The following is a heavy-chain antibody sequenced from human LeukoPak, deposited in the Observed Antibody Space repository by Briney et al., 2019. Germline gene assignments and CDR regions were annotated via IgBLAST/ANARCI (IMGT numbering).Heavy chain of an antibody. V-gene: IGHV1-2*02. D-gene: IGHD2-15*01. CDR3: ARDLLGANFDY. J-gene: IGHJ4*02. CDR2: INPNSGGT. Sequence: VASVKVSCKASGYTFTGYYMHWVRRAPGQGLEWMGWINPNSGGTNYAQKFQGRVTMTRDTSVSTAYMELSRLRSDDTAVYYCARDLLGANFDYWGQGTLVTVSS. CDR1: GYTFTGYY.